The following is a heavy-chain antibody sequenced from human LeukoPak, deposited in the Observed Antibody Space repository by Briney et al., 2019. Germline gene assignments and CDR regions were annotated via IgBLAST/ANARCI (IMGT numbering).Heavy chain of an antibody. CDR1: GYTFTSYY. D-gene: IGHD3-22*01. CDR3: ARVSYDTSGSQGFDI. V-gene: IGHV1-46*01. Sequence: ASVKVSCKASGYTFTSYYMHWVRQAPGQGLEWMGIINSSGGSTNYAQKFQGRVTMTRDTSTRTVYMELSSLRSEDTAVYYCARVSYDTSGSQGFDIWGQGTMVTVSS. J-gene: IGHJ3*02. CDR2: INSSGGST.